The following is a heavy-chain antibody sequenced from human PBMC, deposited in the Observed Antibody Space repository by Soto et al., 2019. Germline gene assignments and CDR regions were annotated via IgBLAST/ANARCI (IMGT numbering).Heavy chain of an antibody. D-gene: IGHD3-16*01. CDR1: GGTXTSYA. V-gene: IGHV1-69*13. CDR3: ARRRGGRLGELLEFDY. J-gene: IGHJ4*02. Sequence: SXKVSFKASGGTXTSYAIRLVRQAPGQGLEWMGGIIPIFCTANYAQKFQGRVTITADESTITAYMELSSLRSEDTAVYYCARRRGGRLGELLEFDYWGQGTLGTVSS. CDR2: IIPIFCTA.